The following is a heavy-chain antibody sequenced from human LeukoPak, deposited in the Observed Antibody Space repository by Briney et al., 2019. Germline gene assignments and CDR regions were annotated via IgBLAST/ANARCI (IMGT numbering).Heavy chain of an antibody. D-gene: IGHD3-22*01. V-gene: IGHV4-39*07. CDR2: IYFRGSN. Sequence: SETLSLTCTVSGGSFSSSSYYWGWLRQPPGRGPEWIARIYFRGSNYHNSSLKGRVTMSIDPSKNQFSLRLSSVTAADTAVYYCARSILRYYYNASGYYPYYFDYWGQGVLVTVSS. CDR3: ARSILRYYYNASGYYPYYFDY. J-gene: IGHJ4*02. CDR1: GGSFSSSSYY.